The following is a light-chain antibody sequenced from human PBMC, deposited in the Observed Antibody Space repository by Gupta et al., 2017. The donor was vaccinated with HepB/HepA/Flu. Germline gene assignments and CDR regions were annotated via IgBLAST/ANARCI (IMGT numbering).Light chain of an antibody. CDR3: AAWDDSMSGPHVL. Sequence: QSVLIQPPSVSGTPGQRVTISCSGSTSNIGSNFVYWYQQLPGTAPKRLIFRNNQRSAGVPDRFSGSKSDTSASLAISGLQSDDEADYYCAAWDDSMSGPHVLFGGGTKLTVL. CDR2: RNN. CDR1: TSNIGSNF. V-gene: IGLV1-47*01. J-gene: IGLJ2*01.